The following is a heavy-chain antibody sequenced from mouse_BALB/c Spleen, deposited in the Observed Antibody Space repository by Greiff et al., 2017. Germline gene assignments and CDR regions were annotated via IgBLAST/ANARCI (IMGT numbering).Heavy chain of an antibody. CDR2: IDPANGNT. V-gene: IGHV14-3*02. J-gene: IGHJ4*01. CDR1: GFNIKDTY. Sequence: VQLKESGAELVKPGASVKLSCTASGFNIKDTYMHWVKQRPEQGLEWIGRIDPANGNTKYDPKFQGKATITADTSSNTAYLQLSSLTSEDTAVYYCARGGIYAMDYWGQGTSVTVSS. CDR3: ARGGIYAMDY.